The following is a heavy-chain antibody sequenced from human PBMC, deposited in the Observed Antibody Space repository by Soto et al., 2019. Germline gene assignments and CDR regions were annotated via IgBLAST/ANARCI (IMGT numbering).Heavy chain of an antibody. CDR2: VSSTEST. J-gene: IGHJ4*02. V-gene: IGHV4-4*08. CDR3: ERGGRSPYHSHELDF. CDR1: GASITQYY. D-gene: IGHD3-22*01. Sequence: PSETLSVLTTLSGASITQYYWILIRPSPGKGLEWIVSVSSTESTVFNPPLTSRVAVSLDTSKNQFSLTLNSVTAADTAVYCCERGGRSPYHSHELDFWGQGTLVTVSS.